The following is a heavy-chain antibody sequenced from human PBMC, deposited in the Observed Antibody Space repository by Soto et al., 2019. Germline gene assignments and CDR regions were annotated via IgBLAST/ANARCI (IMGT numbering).Heavy chain of an antibody. CDR1: GYTLTELS. V-gene: IGHV1-24*01. Sequence: ASVKVSCKVSGYTLTELSMHWVRQAPGKGLEWMGGFDPEDGETIYAQKFQGRVTMTEDTSTDTAYMELSSLRSEDTAVYYCATALDYYDSSGYLDYWGQGXLVTVYS. J-gene: IGHJ4*02. CDR3: ATALDYYDSSGYLDY. D-gene: IGHD3-22*01. CDR2: FDPEDGET.